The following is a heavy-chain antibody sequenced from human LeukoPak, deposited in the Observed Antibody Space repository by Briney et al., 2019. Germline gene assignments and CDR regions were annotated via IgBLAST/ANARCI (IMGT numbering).Heavy chain of an antibody. CDR1: GFTFSSYW. Sequence: GGSLRLSCAASGFTFSSYWMSWVRQAPGKGLEWVANIKQDGSQKYYVDSVKGRFSISRDNAKNSLYPQMNSLRAEDTAVYYCARGVPYASWSGPHYSDYWGQGALVTVSS. CDR2: IKQDGSQK. V-gene: IGHV3-7*01. J-gene: IGHJ4*02. CDR3: ARGVPYASWSGPHYSDY. D-gene: IGHD3-3*01.